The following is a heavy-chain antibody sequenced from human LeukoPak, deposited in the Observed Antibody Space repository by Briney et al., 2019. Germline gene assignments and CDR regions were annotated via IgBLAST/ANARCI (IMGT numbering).Heavy chain of an antibody. J-gene: IGHJ3*02. CDR3: ARDMESAFDI. D-gene: IGHD1-1*01. Sequence: GGSLRLSCAASGFTLSSYAMHWVRQAPGKGLEWVAVISYDGSNKYYADSVKGRFTISRDNSKNTLYLQMNSLRAEDTAVYYFARDMESAFDIWGQGTMVTVSS. CDR1: GFTLSSYA. CDR2: ISYDGSNK. V-gene: IGHV3-30*04.